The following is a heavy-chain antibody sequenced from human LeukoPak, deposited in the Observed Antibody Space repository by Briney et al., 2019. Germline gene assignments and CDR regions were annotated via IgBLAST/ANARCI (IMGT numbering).Heavy chain of an antibody. CDR2: IYYSGST. J-gene: IGHJ6*02. CDR3: ATYSSLQLDYGMDA. V-gene: IGHV4-39*07. CDR1: GGSISSSSHY. Sequence: SETLSLTCTVSGGSISSSSHYWGWIRQPPGKGLEWIGSIYYSGSTYYNPSLKSRVTISVDTSKNQFSLKLSSVTAADTAVYYCATYSSLQLDYGMDAWGQGTTVTVSS. D-gene: IGHD5-18*01.